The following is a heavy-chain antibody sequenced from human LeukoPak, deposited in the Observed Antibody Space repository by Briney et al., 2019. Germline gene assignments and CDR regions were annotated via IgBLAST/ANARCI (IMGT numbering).Heavy chain of an antibody. Sequence: PGGSLRLSCAASGFTFSSYAMSWVRQAPGKGLEWVSAISGSGGSTYYADSVKGRFTISRDNAKNSLYLQMNSLRAEDTAVYYCARGIGGRDGYNYRAFDIWGQGTMVTVSS. CDR2: ISGSGGST. V-gene: IGHV3-23*01. CDR3: ARGIGGRDGYNYRAFDI. J-gene: IGHJ3*02. CDR1: GFTFSSYA. D-gene: IGHD5-24*01.